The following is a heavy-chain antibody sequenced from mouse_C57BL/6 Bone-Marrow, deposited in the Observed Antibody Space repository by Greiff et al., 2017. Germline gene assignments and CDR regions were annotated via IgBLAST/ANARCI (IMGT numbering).Heavy chain of an antibody. CDR1: GYTFTSYW. J-gene: IGHJ4*01. V-gene: IGHV1-55*01. CDR2: IYPGSGST. D-gene: IGHD2-1*01. CDR3: ARVGGYYGNYRAMDY. Sequence: QVQLQQPGAELVKPGASVKMSCTASGYTFTSYWITWVKQRPGQGLEWIGDIYPGSGSTNYNEKFQSKATLTVYTTSSTTYMQLSSLTSEDSAVYYCARVGGYYGNYRAMDYWGQGTSVTVSS.